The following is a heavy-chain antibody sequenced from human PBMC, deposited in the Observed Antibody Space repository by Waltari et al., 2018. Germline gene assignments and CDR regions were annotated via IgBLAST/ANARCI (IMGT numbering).Heavy chain of an antibody. CDR2: MKHSGST. V-gene: IGHV4-34*01. D-gene: IGHD2-15*01. CDR3: ASLVGYRRGDY. J-gene: IGHJ4*02. Sequence: QVQLQQWGAGLLKPSETLSLTCAVYGGSFSGYYWSRIRQPPGKGLEWIGEMKHSGSTNYNPALKSRVTISVDTSKNQFSLKLSSVTAADTAVYYWASLVGYRRGDYWGQGTLVTVSS. CDR1: GGSFSGYY.